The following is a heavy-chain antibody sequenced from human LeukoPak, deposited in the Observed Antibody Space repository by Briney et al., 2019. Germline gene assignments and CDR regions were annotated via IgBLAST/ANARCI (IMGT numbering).Heavy chain of an antibody. CDR2: ISGDGTET. Sequence: GGSLRLSCAASVLTFRNYSMSWVREAPWKGLEWVSTISGDGTETFFADSVRGRFTISRDNSKSTVSLQMNSLRVEDMAVYYCAKGGHYSFFDYWGRGTLVIVSS. CDR1: VLTFRNYS. CDR3: AKGGHYSFFDY. V-gene: IGHV3-23*01. D-gene: IGHD2-15*01. J-gene: IGHJ4*02.